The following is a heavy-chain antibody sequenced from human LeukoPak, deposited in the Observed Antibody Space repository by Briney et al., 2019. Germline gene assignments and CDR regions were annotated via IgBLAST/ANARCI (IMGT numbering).Heavy chain of an antibody. J-gene: IGHJ4*02. CDR3: AKEPFDY. Sequence: GGSLRLSCAASGFTFTIYWMSWVRQAPGKGLEWVANIKQDGSEKYYVDSVRGRFTISRDNSKNTLYLQMNSLRAEDTAVYYCAKEPFDYWGQGTLVTVSS. CDR2: IKQDGSEK. CDR1: GFTFTIYW. V-gene: IGHV3-7*01.